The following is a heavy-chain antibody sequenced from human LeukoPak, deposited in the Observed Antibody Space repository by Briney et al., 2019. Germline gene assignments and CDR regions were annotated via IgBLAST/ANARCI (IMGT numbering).Heavy chain of an antibody. Sequence: SETLSLTCAVSGGSISSNSYYWGWIRQPPGKGLEWIGEINHSGSTNYNPALKSRVTISVDTSKNQFSLKLSSVTAADTAVYYCARLAGTDYWGQGTLVTVSS. D-gene: IGHD2-15*01. J-gene: IGHJ4*02. V-gene: IGHV4-39*01. CDR2: INHSGST. CDR3: ARLAGTDY. CDR1: GGSISSNSYY.